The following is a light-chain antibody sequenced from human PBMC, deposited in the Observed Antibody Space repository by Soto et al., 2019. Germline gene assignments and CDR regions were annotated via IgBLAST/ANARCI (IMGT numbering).Light chain of an antibody. V-gene: IGLV2-11*01. CDR1: SSDVGGYNY. J-gene: IGLJ1*01. CDR3: AAWDDTLKRYV. Sequence: QSALTQPRSVSGSPGQSVTISCTGTSSDVGGYNYVSWYQEHPGKAPKLMIYDVNKRPSGVPDRFSGSKSGNTASLAISGLQSEDESDYYCAAWDDTLKRYVFGTGTKVTVL. CDR2: DVN.